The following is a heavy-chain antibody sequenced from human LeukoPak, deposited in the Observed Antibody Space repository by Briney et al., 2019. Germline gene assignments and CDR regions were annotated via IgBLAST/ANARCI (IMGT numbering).Heavy chain of an antibody. Sequence: PSESLSLTYAVYGGSFSGYYCRWVRRPPGKGLGWIGEINHSGSTTYNPSFKSRVTISVDTSKNQFALELSSVTAADTAVYYCARGQRSFAMIVDRDDRRWFDYWGQGTLVTVSS. CDR2: INHSGST. D-gene: IGHD3-22*01. V-gene: IGHV4-34*01. CDR3: ARGQRSFAMIVDRDDRRWFDY. CDR1: GGSFSGYY. J-gene: IGHJ4*02.